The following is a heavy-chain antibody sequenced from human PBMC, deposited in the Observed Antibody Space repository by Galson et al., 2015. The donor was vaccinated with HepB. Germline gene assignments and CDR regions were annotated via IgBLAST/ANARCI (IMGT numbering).Heavy chain of an antibody. Sequence: SLRLSCAASGFTFSSYSMNWVRQAPGKGLEWVSSISSSSSYIYYADSVKGRFTISRDNAKNSLYLQMNSLRAEDTAVYYCAGGGYDYIWGSYCYPDYWGQGTLVTVSS. J-gene: IGHJ4*02. V-gene: IGHV3-21*01. D-gene: IGHD3-16*02. CDR1: GFTFSSYS. CDR3: AGGGYDYIWGSYCYPDY. CDR2: ISSSSSYI.